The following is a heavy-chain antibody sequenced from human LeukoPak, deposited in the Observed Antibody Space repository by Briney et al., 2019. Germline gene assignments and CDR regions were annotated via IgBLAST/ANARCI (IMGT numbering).Heavy chain of an antibody. CDR2: IYSGGST. J-gene: IGHJ4*02. V-gene: IGHV3-66*02. CDR3: ASQEEQQLTFDY. CDR1: GFTVSSNY. Sequence: GGSLRLSCAASGFTVSSNYMGWVRQAPGKGLEWVSVIYSGGSTYYADSVKGRFTISRDNSKNTLYLQMNSLRAEDTAVYYCASQEEQQLTFDYWGQGTLVTVSS. D-gene: IGHD6-13*01.